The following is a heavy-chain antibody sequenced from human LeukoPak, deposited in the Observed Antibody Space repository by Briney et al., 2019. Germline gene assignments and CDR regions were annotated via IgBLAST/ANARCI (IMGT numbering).Heavy chain of an antibody. CDR2: INHSGST. D-gene: IGHD6-19*01. V-gene: IGHV4-34*01. CDR1: GGSFSGYY. CDR3: ARGTAVAGTPRFDY. J-gene: IGHJ4*02. Sequence: PSETLSLTCAVYGGSFSGYYWSWIRQPPGRGLEWIGEINHSGSTNYNPSLKSRVTISVDTSKNQFSLKLSSVTAADTAVYYCARGTAVAGTPRFDYWGQGTLVTVSS.